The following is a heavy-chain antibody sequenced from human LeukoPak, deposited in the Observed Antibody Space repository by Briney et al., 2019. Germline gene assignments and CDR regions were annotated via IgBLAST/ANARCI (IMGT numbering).Heavy chain of an antibody. V-gene: IGHV3-7*02. J-gene: IGHJ3*02. CDR3: ATYSAFDI. D-gene: IGHD2-21*01. CDR1: GFTFSSYW. Sequence: GRSLRLSCAGSGFTFSSYWMSWVRQAPGKGLEWVASINQDESEKHYVDSVKGRFTISRDNAQNSLYLQMNSLRAEDTAVYYCATYSAFDICGHGTMVTVSS. CDR2: INQDESEK.